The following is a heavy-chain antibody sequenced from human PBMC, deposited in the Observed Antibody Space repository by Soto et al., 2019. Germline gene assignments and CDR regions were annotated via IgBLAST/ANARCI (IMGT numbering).Heavy chain of an antibody. CDR2: INHSGST. CDR3: VFFTLSSGSYYNGNDAFDI. V-gene: IGHV4-34*01. J-gene: IGHJ3*02. CDR1: GGSFSGYY. D-gene: IGHD3-10*01. Sequence: SETLSLTCAVYGGSFSGYYWSWIRQPPGKGLEWIGEINHSGSTNYNPSLKSRVTISVDTSKNQFSLKLSSVTAADTAVYYCVFFTLSSGSYYNGNDAFDIWGQGTMVTVSS.